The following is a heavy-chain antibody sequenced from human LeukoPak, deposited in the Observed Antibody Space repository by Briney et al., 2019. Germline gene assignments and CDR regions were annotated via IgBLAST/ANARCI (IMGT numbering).Heavy chain of an antibody. J-gene: IGHJ4*02. CDR3: AREGAGYYDSSAPDY. V-gene: IGHV4-4*07. Sequence: KTSETLSLTCTVSGGSISSYYWSWIRQPAGKGLEWIGRIYTSGSTNYNPSLKSRVTMSVDTSKNQFSLKLSSVTAADTAVYYCAREGAGYYDSSAPDYWGQGTLVTVSS. D-gene: IGHD3-22*01. CDR1: GGSISSYY. CDR2: IYTSGST.